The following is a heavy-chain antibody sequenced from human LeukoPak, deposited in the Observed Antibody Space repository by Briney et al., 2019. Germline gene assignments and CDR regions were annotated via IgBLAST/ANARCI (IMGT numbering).Heavy chain of an antibody. CDR3: ARDMTGPVDY. Sequence: GGSLRLSCAASGFTFMGNWMHWVRQAPGEGLVWVSRINPDGSYTSYADSVKGRFTISRDNAKNTLYLQMNSLRAEDTAAYYCARDMTGPVDYWGQGTLVTVSS. J-gene: IGHJ4*02. D-gene: IGHD3-9*01. CDR1: GFTFMGNW. CDR2: INPDGSYT. V-gene: IGHV3-74*01.